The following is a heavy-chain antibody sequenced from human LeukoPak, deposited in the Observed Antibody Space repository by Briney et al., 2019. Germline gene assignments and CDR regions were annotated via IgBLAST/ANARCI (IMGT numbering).Heavy chain of an antibody. CDR2: IYYSGST. Sequence: SETLSLTCTVSGGSISSSSYYWGWIRQPPGKGLEWIGSIYYSGSTYYNPSLKSRVTISVDTSKNQFSLKLSSVTAADTAVYYCASTLWIGELSRTGWFDPWGQGTLVTVSS. CDR1: GGSISSSSYY. J-gene: IGHJ5*02. CDR3: ASTLWIGELSRTGWFDP. D-gene: IGHD3-10*01. V-gene: IGHV4-39*07.